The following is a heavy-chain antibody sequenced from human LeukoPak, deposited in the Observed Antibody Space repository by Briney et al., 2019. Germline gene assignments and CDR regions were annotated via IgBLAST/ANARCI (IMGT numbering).Heavy chain of an antibody. CDR3: AKDLPYGSAKNDAFDI. D-gene: IGHD3-10*01. V-gene: IGHV3-30*02. CDR2: IRYDGSNK. CDR1: GFTFSSYG. Sequence: GGSLRLSCAASGFTFSSYGMHWVRQAPGKGLEWVAFIRYDGSNKYYADSVKGRFTISRDNSKNTLYPQMNSLRAEDTAVYYCAKDLPYGSAKNDAFDIWGQGTMVTVSS. J-gene: IGHJ3*02.